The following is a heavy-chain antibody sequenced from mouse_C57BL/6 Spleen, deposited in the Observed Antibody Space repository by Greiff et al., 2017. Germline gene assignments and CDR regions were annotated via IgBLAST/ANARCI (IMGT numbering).Heavy chain of an antibody. D-gene: IGHD1-1*02. CDR1: GYAFSSSW. CDR2: IYPGDGDT. Sequence: VQLQESGPELVKPGASVKISCKASGYAFSSSWMNWVKQRPGKGLEGIGRIYPGDGDTNYNGKFKGKATLTADKSSSTVYMELSRLTSEDSAVYFCARHEEGDYVPWYFDVWGTGTTVTVSS. J-gene: IGHJ1*03. CDR3: ARHEEGDYVPWYFDV. V-gene: IGHV1-82*01.